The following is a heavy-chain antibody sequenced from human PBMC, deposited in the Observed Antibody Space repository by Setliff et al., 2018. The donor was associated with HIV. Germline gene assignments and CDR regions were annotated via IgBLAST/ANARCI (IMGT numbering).Heavy chain of an antibody. CDR3: VKARVDGDYYYYYYMDV. CDR2: IGGSGGST. D-gene: IGHD4-17*01. CDR1: GFTFSNYA. Sequence: PGGSLRLSCVASGFTFSNYAMTWVRQAPGKGLEWVSAIGGSGGSTYYADSVKGRFTISRDNSKNTLYLQMSSLRAEDTAVYYCVKARVDGDYYYYYYMDVWGKGTTVTVSS. J-gene: IGHJ6*03. V-gene: IGHV3-23*01.